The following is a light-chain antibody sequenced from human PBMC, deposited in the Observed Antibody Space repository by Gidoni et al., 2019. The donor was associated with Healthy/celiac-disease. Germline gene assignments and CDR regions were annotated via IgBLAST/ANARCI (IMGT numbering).Light chain of an antibody. J-gene: IGKJ4*01. Sequence: AIRITQSPSSLSASTGDRVTITCRASQGISSYLAWYQQKPGKAPKLLIYAASTLQSGVPSRFSGSGSGTDFTLTISCLQSEDFATYYCQQYYSYPGTFGGXTKVEIK. CDR1: QGISSY. CDR2: AAS. V-gene: IGKV1-8*01. CDR3: QQYYSYPGT.